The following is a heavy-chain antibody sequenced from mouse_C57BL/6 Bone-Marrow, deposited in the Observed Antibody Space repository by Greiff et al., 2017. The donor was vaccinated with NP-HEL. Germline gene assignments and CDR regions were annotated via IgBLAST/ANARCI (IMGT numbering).Heavy chain of an antibody. CDR2: IRLKSDNYAT. Sequence: EVKLQESGGGLVQPGGSMKLSCVASGFTFSNYWMNWVRQSPEKGLEWVAQIRLKSDNYATHYAESVKGRFTISRDDSKSSVYLQMNNLRAEDTGIYYCTAGSSYWYFDVWGTGTTVTVSS. V-gene: IGHV6-3*01. CDR3: TAGSSYWYFDV. D-gene: IGHD1-1*01. J-gene: IGHJ1*03. CDR1: GFTFSNYW.